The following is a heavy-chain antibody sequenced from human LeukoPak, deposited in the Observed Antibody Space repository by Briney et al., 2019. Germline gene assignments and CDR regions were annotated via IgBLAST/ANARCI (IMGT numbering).Heavy chain of an antibody. Sequence: PSETLSLTCTVSGGSISSYYWSWIRQPPGKGLEWIGYIYYSGSTNYNPSLKSRVTISVDTSKNQFSLNLSSLTAADTAVYYCARRRIAAADFDYWGQGTLVTVSS. CDR1: GGSISSYY. CDR2: IYYSGST. CDR3: ARRRIAAADFDY. D-gene: IGHD6-13*01. V-gene: IGHV4-59*12. J-gene: IGHJ4*02.